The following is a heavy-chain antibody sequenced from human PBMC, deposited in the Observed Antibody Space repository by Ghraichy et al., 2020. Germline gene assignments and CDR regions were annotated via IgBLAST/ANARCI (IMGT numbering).Heavy chain of an antibody. CDR3: ARDRGKGAYGDY. CDR2: TWGDGSDK. V-gene: IGHV3-33*01. CDR1: LFTFSDYG. J-gene: IGHJ4*02. D-gene: IGHD5-12*01. Sequence: GGSLRLSCVASLFTFSDYGMHWVRQAPGKGLEWVAVTWGDGSDKNYANSVKGRFTISRDNSKNTLYLQMNSLRAEDTAVYYCARDRGKGAYGDYWGQGTLVTVSS.